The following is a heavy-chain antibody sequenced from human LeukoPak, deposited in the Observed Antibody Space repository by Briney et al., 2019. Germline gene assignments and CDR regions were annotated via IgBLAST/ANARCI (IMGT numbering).Heavy chain of an antibody. Sequence: GGSLRLSCAASGFTFSSYWMTWVRQAPGKGLEWVANINQGGSEKYYVDSVKGRFTISRDNAKNSLYLQMNSLRAEDTAVYYCAKANLYDILTGYYNFNLWGQGTLVTVSS. CDR3: AKANLYDILTGYYNFNL. CDR1: GFTFSSYW. CDR2: INQGGSEK. V-gene: IGHV3-7*01. J-gene: IGHJ5*02. D-gene: IGHD3-9*01.